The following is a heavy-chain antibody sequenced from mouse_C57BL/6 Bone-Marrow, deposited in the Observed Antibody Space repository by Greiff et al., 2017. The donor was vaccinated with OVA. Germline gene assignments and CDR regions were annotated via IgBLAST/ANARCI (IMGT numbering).Heavy chain of an antibody. V-gene: IGHV5-4*01. Sequence: EVQRVESGGGLVKPGGSLKLSCAASGFTFSSYAMSWVRQTPEKRLEWVATISDGGSYTYYPDNVKGRFTISRDNAKNNLYLQMSHLKSEDTAMYYCARIYDGYYRWYFDVWGTGTTVTVSS. CDR2: ISDGGSYT. CDR3: ARIYDGYYRWYFDV. D-gene: IGHD2-3*01. J-gene: IGHJ1*03. CDR1: GFTFSSYA.